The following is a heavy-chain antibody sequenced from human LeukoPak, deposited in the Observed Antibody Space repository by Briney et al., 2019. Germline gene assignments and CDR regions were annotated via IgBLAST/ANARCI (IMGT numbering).Heavy chain of an antibody. V-gene: IGHV1-69*13. Sequence: LGASVKVSCKASGGTFSKNVVSWVRQAPGQGLEWMGGIIPFFDVVSSAQRFQGRVTITADESTSTAYMELSSLRSEDTAVYYCARVYRGQYQLFSWGYFDYWGQGTLVTVSS. D-gene: IGHD2-2*01. CDR2: IIPFFDVV. CDR1: GGTFSKNV. CDR3: ARVYRGQYQLFSWGYFDY. J-gene: IGHJ4*02.